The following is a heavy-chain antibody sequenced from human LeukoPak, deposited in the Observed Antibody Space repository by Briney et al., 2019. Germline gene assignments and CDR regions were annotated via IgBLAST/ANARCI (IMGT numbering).Heavy chain of an antibody. D-gene: IGHD6-13*01. Sequence: SETLSLTCAVYGGSFSGYYWSWIRQPPGKGLEWIGEINHSGSTNYNPSLKSRVTISVDTSKNQFSLKLSSVTAADTAVYYCARAPYSSSWYPGYFQHWGQGTLVTVSS. J-gene: IGHJ1*01. CDR2: INHSGST. V-gene: IGHV4-34*01. CDR3: ARAPYSSSWYPGYFQH. CDR1: GGSFSGYY.